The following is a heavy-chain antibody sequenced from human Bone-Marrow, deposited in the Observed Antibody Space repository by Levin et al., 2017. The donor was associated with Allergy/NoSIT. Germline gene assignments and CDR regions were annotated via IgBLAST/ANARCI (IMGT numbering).Heavy chain of an antibody. CDR1: GGSISSSTHY. CDR3: ARERDLIGARAPFDY. J-gene: IGHJ4*02. D-gene: IGHD2/OR15-2a*01. CDR2: IYYSGDT. Sequence: SQTLSLTCTVSGGSISSSTHYWGWVRQAPGKGLEWIGSIYYSGDTYYNPSLKSRVTISVDRFQNQFSLKLRSVTAAATAVYYCARERDLIGARAPFDYGGQGALVTVCS. V-gene: IGHV4-39*07.